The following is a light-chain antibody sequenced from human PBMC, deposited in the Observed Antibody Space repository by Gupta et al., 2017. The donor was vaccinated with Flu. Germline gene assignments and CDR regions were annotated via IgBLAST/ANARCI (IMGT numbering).Light chain of an antibody. CDR3: QQENNFPIT. V-gene: IGKV1-16*01. Sequence: PSSLYGSVGDRATITCRASQGIYTKLAWFQQKPGQAPKPLIYAASTLQSGVPARFSGSGSGTEFTLTISSLQPEDFAIYYCQQENNFPITFGQRTKVEIK. CDR2: AAS. J-gene: IGKJ1*01. CDR1: QGIYTK.